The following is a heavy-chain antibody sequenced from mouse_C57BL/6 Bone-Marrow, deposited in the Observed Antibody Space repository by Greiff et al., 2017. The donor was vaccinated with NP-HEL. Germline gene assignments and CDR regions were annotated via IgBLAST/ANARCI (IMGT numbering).Heavy chain of an antibody. J-gene: IGHJ2*01. CDR1: GYTFTSYW. CDR2: IDPSDSYT. CDR3: ARHYGSSYNFDY. D-gene: IGHD1-1*01. V-gene: IGHV1-69*01. Sequence: QVQLKESGAELVMPGASVKLSCKASGYTFTSYWMHWVKQRPGQGLEWIGEIDPSDSYTNYNQKFKGKSTLTVDKSSSTAYMQLSSLTSEDSAVYYCARHYGSSYNFDYWGQGTTLTVSS.